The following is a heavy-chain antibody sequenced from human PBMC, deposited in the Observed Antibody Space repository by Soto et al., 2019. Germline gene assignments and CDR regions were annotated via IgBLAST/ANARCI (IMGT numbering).Heavy chain of an antibody. J-gene: IGHJ4*02. V-gene: IGHV4-39*01. D-gene: IGHD5-12*01. Sequence: SETLSLTCTVSGGSISSSSYYWGWIRQPPGKGLEWIGSIYYSGSTYYNPSLKSRVTISVDTSKNQFSLKLSSVTAADTAVYYCARRRYSGYRFDYWGQGTLVTVSS. CDR3: ARRRYSGYRFDY. CDR2: IYYSGST. CDR1: GGSISSSSYY.